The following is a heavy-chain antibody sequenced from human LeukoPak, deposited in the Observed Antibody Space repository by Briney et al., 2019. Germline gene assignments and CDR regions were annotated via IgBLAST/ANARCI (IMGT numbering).Heavy chain of an antibody. Sequence: SETLSLTCTVSGGPISSYYWSWIRQPPGKGLEWIGYIYYSGSTNYNPSLKSRVTISVDTSKNQFSLKLSSVTAADTAVYYCAREAYYYDSSPGAFDIWGQGTMVTVSS. V-gene: IGHV4-59*01. CDR2: IYYSGST. CDR1: GGPISSYY. J-gene: IGHJ3*02. CDR3: AREAYYYDSSPGAFDI. D-gene: IGHD3-22*01.